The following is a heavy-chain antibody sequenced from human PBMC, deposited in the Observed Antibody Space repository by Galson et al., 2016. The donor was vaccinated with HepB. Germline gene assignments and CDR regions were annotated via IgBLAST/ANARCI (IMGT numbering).Heavy chain of an antibody. Sequence: SLRLSCAASGFTFRNFAMNWVRQAPGKGLEWVSVVGGGGSPSYYADSVKGRFSISRDNSKNTLYLQLNSLRAEDTAVYFCAKDRHCSGGVCSKAFEYWGRGTLVTGSS. CDR3: AKDRHCSGGVCSKAFEY. V-gene: IGHV3-23*01. CDR2: VGGGGSPS. CDR1: GFTFRNFA. D-gene: IGHD2-15*01. J-gene: IGHJ4*02.